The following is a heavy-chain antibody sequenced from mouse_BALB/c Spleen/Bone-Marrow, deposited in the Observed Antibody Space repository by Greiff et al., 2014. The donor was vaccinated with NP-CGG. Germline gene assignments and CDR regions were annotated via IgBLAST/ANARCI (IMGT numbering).Heavy chain of an antibody. CDR3: ARYRLGTYFDY. J-gene: IGHJ2*01. CDR2: IDPANGNT. Sequence: VQLQQSGAELVKPGASVRLSCTASGFNIKDTYMDWVRQRPEQGLEWIGRIDPANGNTKYDPKFQGKATITADTSSNTAYLQLSSLTSEDTAVYYCARYRLGTYFDYWGQGTPLTVSS. V-gene: IGHV14-3*02. CDR1: GFNIKDTY. D-gene: IGHD2-14*01.